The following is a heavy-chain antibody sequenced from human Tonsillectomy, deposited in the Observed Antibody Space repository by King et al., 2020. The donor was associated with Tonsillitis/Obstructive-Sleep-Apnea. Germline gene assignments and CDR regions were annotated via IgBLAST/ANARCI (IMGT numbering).Heavy chain of an antibody. CDR1: GGSTSNHY. V-gene: IGHV4-59*11. Sequence: QLQESGPGLVKPSETLSLTCTVSGGSTSNHYWSWFRQPPGKGLEWIGHIFYSGRTKYNPSLKSRVTISVDTSKNQFSLKLSSVTAADTAVYYCARSDCSSTSCYTGPGDYYYYMDVWGKGTTVTVSS. CDR2: IFYSGRT. J-gene: IGHJ6*03. CDR3: ARSDCSSTSCYTGPGDYYYYMDV. D-gene: IGHD2-2*02.